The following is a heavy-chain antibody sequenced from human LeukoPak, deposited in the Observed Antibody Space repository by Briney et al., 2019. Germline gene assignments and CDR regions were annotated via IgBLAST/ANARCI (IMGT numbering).Heavy chain of an antibody. D-gene: IGHD2-15*01. CDR1: GFTFSNFA. V-gene: IGHV3-33*01. CDR2: IWHDGSDK. CDR3: AREDQPRGTFDY. Sequence: GGSLRLSCAASGFTFSNFAMHWVRQASDRGLEWVAVIWHDGSDKYYADSVKGRFTISRDNSKNTLYLQVNSLRAEDTALYYCAREDQPRGTFDYWGQGILVTVSS. J-gene: IGHJ4*02.